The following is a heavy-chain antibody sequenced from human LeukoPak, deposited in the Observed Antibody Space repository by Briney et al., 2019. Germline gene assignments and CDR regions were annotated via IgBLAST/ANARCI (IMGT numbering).Heavy chain of an antibody. D-gene: IGHD3-22*01. V-gene: IGHV1-18*01. Sequence: ASVKVSCKASGYTFTTYGISWVRQAPGQGLEWMGWIYANNGNTNYAQKLQGRVTMTTDTSTTTAYMELRSLGSDDTAVYYCARDRGHDSGGYFRYWGQGTLVTVSS. CDR3: ARDRGHDSGGYFRY. CDR2: IYANNGNT. CDR1: GYTFTTYG. J-gene: IGHJ4*02.